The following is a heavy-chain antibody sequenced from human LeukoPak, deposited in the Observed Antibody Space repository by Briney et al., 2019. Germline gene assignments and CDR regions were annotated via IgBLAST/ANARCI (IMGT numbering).Heavy chain of an antibody. D-gene: IGHD2-2*01. Sequence: SETLSLTCAVYGGSFNGYYWSWIRQPPGKGLEWIGEINHSGSTNYNPSLKSRVTISVDTSKNQFSLKLSSVTAADTAVYYCASIYCSSTSCYDPDYWGQGTLVTVSS. V-gene: IGHV4-34*01. J-gene: IGHJ4*02. CDR1: GGSFNGYY. CDR2: INHSGST. CDR3: ASIYCSSTSCYDPDY.